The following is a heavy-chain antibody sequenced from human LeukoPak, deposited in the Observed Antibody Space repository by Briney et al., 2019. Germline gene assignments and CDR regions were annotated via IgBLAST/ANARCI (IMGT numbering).Heavy chain of an antibody. V-gene: IGHV4-59*01. CDR1: GASISSSY. J-gene: IGHJ5*02. CDR3: ARGQPQRYSSGWYVNWFDP. D-gene: IGHD6-19*01. Sequence: KPSETLSLTCTVSGASISSSYWSWIRQPPGKGLEWIRYIYYSGTTKYNPSLKSRVTISVDTSKNQFSLKVNSVAAADTAVYYRARGQPQRYSSGWYVNWFDPWGQGTLVTVSS. CDR2: IYYSGTT.